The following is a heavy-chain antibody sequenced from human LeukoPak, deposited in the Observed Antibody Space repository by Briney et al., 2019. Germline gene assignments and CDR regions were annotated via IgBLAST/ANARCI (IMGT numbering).Heavy chain of an antibody. Sequence: SVKVSCKASGYTFTSYAISWVRQAPGQGLEWMGRIIPILGIADYAQKFQGRVTITADKSTSTAYMELSSLRSEDTAVYYCARGEACSSTSCYRMYYFDYWGQGTLVTVSS. D-gene: IGHD2-2*01. CDR1: GYTFTSYA. V-gene: IGHV1-69*04. J-gene: IGHJ4*02. CDR3: ARGEACSSTSCYRMYYFDY. CDR2: IIPILGIA.